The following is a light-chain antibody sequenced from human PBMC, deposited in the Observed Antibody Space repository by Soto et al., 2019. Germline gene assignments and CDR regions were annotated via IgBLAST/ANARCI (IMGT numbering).Light chain of an antibody. CDR3: QQFNTSPWT. CDR1: QNISGY. Sequence: DIQMTQSPSSLSASVGDRVSITCRASQNISGYLNWYQQKPGNAPKLLIYATSRLKSGVPARFSGSGSGTEVTLIISSLQPQDCATYYCQQFNTSPWTFGQGTKVDIK. J-gene: IGKJ1*01. V-gene: IGKV1-39*01. CDR2: ATS.